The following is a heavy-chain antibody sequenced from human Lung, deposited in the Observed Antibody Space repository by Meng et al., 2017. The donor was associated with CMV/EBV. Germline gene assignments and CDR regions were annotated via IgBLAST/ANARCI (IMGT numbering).Heavy chain of an antibody. CDR3: ARDRAWLGRGSFDF. V-gene: IGHV4-61*01. D-gene: IGHD3-9*01. J-gene: IGHJ3*01. CDR2: IYVSKNT. CDR1: GVSVTYNSYY. Sequence: SXTXSLXCTVSGVSVTYNSYYWSWIRQSPGKGLEWIGYIYVSKNTKYNPSLQSRVTMSVDTTKNQVFLKLSSVTAADTAVYYCARDRAWLGRGSFDFWGQERXVTVSS.